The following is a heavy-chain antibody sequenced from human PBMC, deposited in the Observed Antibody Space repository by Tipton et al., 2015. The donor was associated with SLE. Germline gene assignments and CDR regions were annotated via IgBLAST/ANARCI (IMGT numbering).Heavy chain of an antibody. Sequence: TLSLTCTVSGGAISTFYWSWIRQSAGKGLEWIGRIYSSGRTNYNPSLKSRVTMSVDTSRKQFSLKLTSVPAADTAVYYCARRGWVDAFDIWDQGTMVIVSS. V-gene: IGHV4-4*07. CDR3: ARRGWVDAFDI. D-gene: IGHD6-19*01. CDR2: IYSSGRT. J-gene: IGHJ3*02. CDR1: GGAISTFY.